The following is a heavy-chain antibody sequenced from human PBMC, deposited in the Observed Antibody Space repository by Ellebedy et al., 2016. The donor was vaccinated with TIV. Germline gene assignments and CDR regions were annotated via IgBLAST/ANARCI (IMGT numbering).Heavy chain of an antibody. Sequence: GESLKISCVGSGFSFRSYWMSWVRQAPGKGLEWVANMRQDGGDKYYEDSVKGRFTIARDNAKNSLFLQMSSLRVEDTAVYYCATDGSYGDYRSPTHAFVMWGQGTMVAVSS. J-gene: IGHJ3*02. CDR2: MRQDGGDK. CDR3: ATDGSYGDYRSPTHAFVM. V-gene: IGHV3-7*01. D-gene: IGHD4-17*01. CDR1: GFSFRSYW.